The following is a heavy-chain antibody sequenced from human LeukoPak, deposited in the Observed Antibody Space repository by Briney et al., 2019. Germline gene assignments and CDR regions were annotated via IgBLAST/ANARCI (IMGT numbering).Heavy chain of an antibody. CDR1: GGTFSSYA. V-gene: IGHV1-69*04. J-gene: IGHJ6*02. Sequence: ASVKVSCKASGGTFSSYAIIWVRQAPGQGLEWMGRIIPILGIANYAQKFQGRVTITADKSTSTAYMELSSLRSEDTAVYYCARVVAAAGRSDYYYYGMDVWGQGTTVTVSS. D-gene: IGHD6-13*01. CDR2: IIPILGIA. CDR3: ARVVAAAGRSDYYYYGMDV.